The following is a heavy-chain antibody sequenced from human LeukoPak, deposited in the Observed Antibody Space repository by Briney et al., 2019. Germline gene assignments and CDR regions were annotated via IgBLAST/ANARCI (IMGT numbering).Heavy chain of an antibody. CDR2: ISGSSGTI. D-gene: IGHD4-23*01. Sequence: PGGSLRLSCSASGFTFSNWAMHWVRQAPGKGLEWVSYISGSSGTIYYADSVKGRFTISRDNTKSSLYLQINSLRDEDTAVYYFAQGDYGSSFQNWGQGTLVTVSS. CDR3: AQGDYGSSFQN. V-gene: IGHV3-48*02. CDR1: GFTFSNWA. J-gene: IGHJ1*01.